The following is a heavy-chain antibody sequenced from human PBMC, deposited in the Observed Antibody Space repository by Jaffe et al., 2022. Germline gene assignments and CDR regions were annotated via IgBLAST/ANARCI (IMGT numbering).Heavy chain of an antibody. V-gene: IGHV3-7*01. Sequence: EVQLVESGGGLVQPGGSLRLSCAASGFTFSSYWMSWVRQAPGKGLEWVANIKQDGSEKYYVDSVKGRFTISRDNAKNSLYLQMNSLRAEDTAVYYCARDIVVVPVGYYFDYWGQGTLVTVSS. D-gene: IGHD2-2*01. CDR1: GFTFSSYW. J-gene: IGHJ4*02. CDR3: ARDIVVVPVGYYFDY. CDR2: IKQDGSEK.